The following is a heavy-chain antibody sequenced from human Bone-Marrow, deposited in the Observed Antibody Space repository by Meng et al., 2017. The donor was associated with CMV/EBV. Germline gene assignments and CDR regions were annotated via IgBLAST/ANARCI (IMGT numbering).Heavy chain of an antibody. CDR3: ARQNIAARPFAY. Sequence: LSLTCAASGFTFSSYAMHWVRQAPGKGLEWVAVISYDGSNKYYADSVKGRFTISRDNAKNSLYLQMNSLRAEDTAGYYCARQNIAARPFAYWGQGTLVSVSS. D-gene: IGHD6-6*01. CDR2: ISYDGSNK. V-gene: IGHV3-30-3*01. CDR1: GFTFSSYA. J-gene: IGHJ4*02.